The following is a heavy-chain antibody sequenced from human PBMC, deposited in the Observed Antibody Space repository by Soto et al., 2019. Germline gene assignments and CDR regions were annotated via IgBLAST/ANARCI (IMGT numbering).Heavy chain of an antibody. CDR1: GFAVSSNY. Sequence: EVQLVESGGDLVQPGGSLRLSCAASGFAVSSNYMTWVRQAPGKGLEWVSVIHSGGDTHYADSVRGRFTLSRDNSKNTRYRQMNSLRAEDTAVYYCARSRTGTTYGGMDVCGQGTTVTVSS. CDR3: ARSRTGTTYGGMDV. CDR2: IHSGGDT. D-gene: IGHD1-7*01. J-gene: IGHJ6*02. V-gene: IGHV3-66*01.